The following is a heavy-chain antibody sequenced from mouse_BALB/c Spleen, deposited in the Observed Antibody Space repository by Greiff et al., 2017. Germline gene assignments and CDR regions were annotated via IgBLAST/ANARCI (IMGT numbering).Heavy chain of an antibody. CDR3: ARDGGAPLFYYAMDY. V-gene: IGHV1-77*01. CDR1: GYTFTDYY. CDR2: IYPGSGNT. Sequence: QVHVKQSGAELARPGASVKLSCKASGYTFTDYYINWVKQRTGQGLEWIGEIYPGSGNTYYNEKFKGKATLTADKSSSTAYMQLSSLTSEDSAVYFCARDGGAPLFYYAMDYWGQGTSVTVSS. J-gene: IGHJ4*01. D-gene: IGHD2-3*01.